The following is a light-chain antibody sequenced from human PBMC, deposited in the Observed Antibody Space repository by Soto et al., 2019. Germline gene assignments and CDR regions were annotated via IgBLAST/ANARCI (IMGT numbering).Light chain of an antibody. J-gene: IGKJ4*02. V-gene: IGKV3-20*01. CDR1: QSVSSSY. CDR2: GAS. CDR3: QQDGSSPLR. Sequence: EIVLTQSPGTLSLSPGERATLSCRASQSVSSSYLAWNQQKPGQAPRLLIYGASSRATGIPERFSGSGSGTDFTLTISRLDPEDCAVYYCQQDGSSPLRLGGGTKVESK.